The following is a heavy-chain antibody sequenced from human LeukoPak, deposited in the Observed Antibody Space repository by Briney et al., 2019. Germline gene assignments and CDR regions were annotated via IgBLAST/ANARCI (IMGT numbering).Heavy chain of an antibody. CDR1: GGTFSSYA. CDR3: ARGRCSGGSCYGYYFDY. CDR2: IIPILGIA. J-gene: IGHJ4*02. V-gene: IGHV1-69*04. Sequence: SVKVCCKASGGTFSSYAISWVRQAPGQGLGWMGRIIPILGIANYAQKFQGRATITADKSTSTAYMELSSLRSEDTAVYYCARGRCSGGSCYGYYFDYWGQGTLVTVSS. D-gene: IGHD2-15*01.